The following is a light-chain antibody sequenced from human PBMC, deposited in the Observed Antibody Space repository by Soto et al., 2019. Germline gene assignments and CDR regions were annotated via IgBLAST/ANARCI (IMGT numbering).Light chain of an antibody. V-gene: IGKV3-20*01. CDR1: QSVGNNY. J-gene: IGKJ1*01. Sequence: VLTQSPGTLSLSPGERATLSCRASQSVGNNYVAWYQQKPGQAPRLLIYDASSRAPGIPDRFSGSGSGADFTLPINRLEPEDFAVYYCQQCATSPLTFGQGTRVEIK. CDR2: DAS. CDR3: QQCATSPLT.